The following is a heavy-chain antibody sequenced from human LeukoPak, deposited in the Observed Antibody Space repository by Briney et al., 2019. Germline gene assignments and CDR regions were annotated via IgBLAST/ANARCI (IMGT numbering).Heavy chain of an antibody. CDR2: IIPIFGTA. V-gene: IGHV1-69*13. Sequence: ASVKVSCKASGYDFRSYGISWVRQAPGQGLEWMGGIIPIFGTANYAQKFQGRVTITADESTSTAYMELSSLRSEDTAVYYCARDRSSGWTKRFDYWGQGTLVTVSS. D-gene: IGHD6-19*01. J-gene: IGHJ4*02. CDR3: ARDRSSGWTKRFDY. CDR1: GYDFRSYG.